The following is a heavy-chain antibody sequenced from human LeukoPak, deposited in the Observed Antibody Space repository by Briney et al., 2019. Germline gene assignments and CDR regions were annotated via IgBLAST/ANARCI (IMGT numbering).Heavy chain of an antibody. Sequence: GWSLRLSCAGSGFSFSSYGMHWVRQDPGKGLEWMAFIRSDGSNKYYADSVKGRFTISRDNSKNTLYLQMNSLRAEDTAVYYCARILDSAWGELGYWGQGTLVTVSS. CDR2: IRSDGSNK. CDR3: ARILDSAWGELGY. D-gene: IGHD6-19*01. CDR1: GFSFSSYG. V-gene: IGHV3-30*02. J-gene: IGHJ4*02.